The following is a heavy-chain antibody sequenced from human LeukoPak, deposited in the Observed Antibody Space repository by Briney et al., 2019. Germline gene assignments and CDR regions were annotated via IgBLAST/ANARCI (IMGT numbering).Heavy chain of an antibody. D-gene: IGHD6-13*01. V-gene: IGHV4-34*01. J-gene: IGHJ4*02. CDR1: GGSFSGYY. CDR3: ARGGAAAGHLNPKNLTKFDY. Sequence: SETLSLTCAVYGGSFSGYYWSWIRQPPGKGLEWIGEINHSGSTNYNPSLKSQVTISVDTSKNQFSLKLSSVTAADTAVYYCARGGAAAGHLNPKNLTKFDYWGQGTLVTVSS. CDR2: INHSGST.